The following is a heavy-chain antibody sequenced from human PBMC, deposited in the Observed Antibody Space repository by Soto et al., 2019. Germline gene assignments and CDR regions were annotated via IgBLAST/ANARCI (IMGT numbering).Heavy chain of an antibody. Sequence: GGSLRLSCAASGFTFRNYAMSWVRQTPEKGLEWVSAINGGGISTYYADSVKGRFTISRDNSKSTLDLQMNSLRAEDTALYYCEKGRSYSSSYGGHVWGQGPTVPASS. J-gene: IGHJ6*02. CDR2: INGGGIST. CDR1: GFTFRNYA. V-gene: IGHV3-23*01. CDR3: EKGRSYSSSYGGHV.